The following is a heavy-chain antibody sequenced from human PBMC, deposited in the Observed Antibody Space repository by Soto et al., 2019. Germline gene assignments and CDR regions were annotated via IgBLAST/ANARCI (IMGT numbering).Heavy chain of an antibody. Sequence: PSQTLSLTCAISGDSVSSNSAAWNWIRQSPSRGLEWLGRTYYRSKWYNDSAVSVESRITINPDPSKNQFSLQLNSVTPDDTAIYYCARGLNYYVSGSPSYGMDVWGQGTTVTVSS. CDR2: TYYRSKWYN. CDR3: ARGLNYYVSGSPSYGMDV. J-gene: IGHJ6*02. V-gene: IGHV6-1*01. D-gene: IGHD3-10*01. CDR1: GDSVSSNSAA.